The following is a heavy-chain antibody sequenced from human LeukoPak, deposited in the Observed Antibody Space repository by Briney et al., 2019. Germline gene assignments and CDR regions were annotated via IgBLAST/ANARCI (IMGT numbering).Heavy chain of an antibody. D-gene: IGHD6-25*01. CDR2: ISASGGST. CDR3: ARSPTARPFDF. V-gene: IGHV3-23*01. Sequence: PGGSLRLSCAASGFTSTSYAMSWVRQPPGKGLEWVSGISASGGSTFYADSVKGRSTISRDNSKNTLYLQMNSLRAEDTAIYYCARSPTARPFDFWGQGTLVTVSS. CDR1: GFTSTSYA. J-gene: IGHJ4*02.